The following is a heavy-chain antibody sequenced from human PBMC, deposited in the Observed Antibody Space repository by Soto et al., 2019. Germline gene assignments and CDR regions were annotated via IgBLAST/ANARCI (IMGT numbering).Heavy chain of an antibody. CDR1: GGSFSGYY. Sequence: SETLSLTCAVYGGSFSGYYWSWIRQPPGKGLEWIGEINHSGSTNYNPSFKSRVTISVDTSKNQFSLKLSSVTAADTAVYYCARGVGIVGATTGYFDYWGQGTLVTVSS. D-gene: IGHD1-26*01. J-gene: IGHJ4*02. CDR3: ARGVGIVGATTGYFDY. CDR2: INHSGST. V-gene: IGHV4-34*01.